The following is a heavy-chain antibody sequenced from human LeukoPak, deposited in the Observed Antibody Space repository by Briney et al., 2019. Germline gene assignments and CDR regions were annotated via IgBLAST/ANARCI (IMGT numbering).Heavy chain of an antibody. CDR1: GFTLPTSGMR. J-gene: IGHJ4*02. Sequence: SGPTLVHPTQPLTLNCNFSGFTLPTSGMRVAWIRQPPVKALEWLARNDWDDDKFYSEALKTRLTIAKDTSKKLVVLTMTDMDPLDTATYYCARISRHLAVDYWGQGTLVSVSA. V-gene: IGHV2-70*04. CDR3: ARISRHLAVDY. CDR2: NDWDDDK.